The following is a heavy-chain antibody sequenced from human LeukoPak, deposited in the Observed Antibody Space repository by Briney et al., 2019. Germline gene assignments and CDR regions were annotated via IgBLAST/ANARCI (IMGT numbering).Heavy chain of an antibody. Sequence: SETLSLTCTVSGGSISNYHWSWIRQPAGKGLEWIGQIHTSGSTDYNPPLKSRVSMSIDTTEDQVSLTIRSVTAADTAFYYCARRDISSGWSFDYWGQGTLVTVSS. CDR1: GGSISNYH. D-gene: IGHD6-19*01. CDR3: ARRDISSGWSFDY. J-gene: IGHJ4*02. V-gene: IGHV4-4*07. CDR2: IHTSGST.